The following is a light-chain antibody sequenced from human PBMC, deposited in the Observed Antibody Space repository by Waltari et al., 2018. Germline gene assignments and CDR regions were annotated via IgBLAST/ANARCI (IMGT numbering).Light chain of an antibody. V-gene: IGLV6-57*03. J-gene: IGLJ3*02. Sequence: NFVLTQPHSVSESPGKTVTISCTRSSGSIVSNYVQWYQQRPGSAPTTVFVKDDQRPSGVPDRFSGSIDSSSNSASLTISGLRTEDEADYYCQSYDVRLNWVFGGGTKLTVL. CDR2: KDD. CDR3: QSYDVRLNWV. CDR1: SGSIVSNY.